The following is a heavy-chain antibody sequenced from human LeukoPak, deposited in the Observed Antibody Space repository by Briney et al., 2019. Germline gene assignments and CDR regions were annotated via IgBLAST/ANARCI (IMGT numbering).Heavy chain of an antibody. CDR2: LYSGGAT. J-gene: IGHJ4*02. V-gene: IGHV3-66*01. Sequence: PGGSLRLSCATSGFTVKDNFMSWVRQAPGKGLEWVSVLYSGGATYYADSVKGRFTISRDNSKNIVFLQMNDLRTEDTAFYYCTRDSANYHFAYWGQGALVTVSS. D-gene: IGHD4/OR15-4a*01. CDR1: GFTVKDNF. CDR3: TRDSANYHFAY.